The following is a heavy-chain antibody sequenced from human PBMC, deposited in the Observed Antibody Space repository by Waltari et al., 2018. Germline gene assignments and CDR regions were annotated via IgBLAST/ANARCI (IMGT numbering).Heavy chain of an antibody. CDR3: AKDGDYSLPGYDAFDV. CDR2: ISYDGNKI. V-gene: IGHV3-30*02. D-gene: IGHD4-17*01. J-gene: IGHJ3*01. Sequence: QVYLVEYGGGVVQPGGSLEISCLASGLTFSKLGMPWVRQSPGKGLEWVAFISYDGNKIFAADSVKGRFTISRDNRNNILYLQLNSLRPEDTATYYCAKDGDYSLPGYDAFDVWGQGTVVTVSS. CDR1: GLTFSKLG.